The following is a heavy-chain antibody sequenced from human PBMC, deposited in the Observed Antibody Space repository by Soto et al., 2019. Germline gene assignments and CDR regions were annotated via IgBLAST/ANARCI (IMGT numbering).Heavy chain of an antibody. CDR1: GGSISSGNYY. V-gene: IGHV4-30-4*01. CDR2: IYYSGSI. J-gene: IGHJ3*02. Sequence: QVQLQESGPGLVKPSQTLSLTWTVSGGSISSGNYYWSWIRQPPGKGLEWIGYIYYSGSIYYNSSLKSRVIISVDTSKNQCSLKCSSVTAADTAVYFCARGEVLDPCDIWGQGTMVTVSS. CDR3: ARGEVLDPCDI.